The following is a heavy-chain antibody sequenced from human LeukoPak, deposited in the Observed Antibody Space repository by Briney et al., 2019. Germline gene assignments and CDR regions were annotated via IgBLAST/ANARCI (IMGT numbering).Heavy chain of an antibody. Sequence: SETLSLTCTVSGGSISSYYLSWIRQPPGKGLEWIGYIYYSGSTNYNPSLKSRVTISVDTSKNPFSLKLSSVTAADTAVYYCARGIPYYYGSGIQNWFDPWGQGTLVTVSS. CDR3: ARGIPYYYGSGIQNWFDP. CDR1: GGSISSYY. V-gene: IGHV4-59*01. CDR2: IYYSGST. D-gene: IGHD3-10*01. J-gene: IGHJ5*02.